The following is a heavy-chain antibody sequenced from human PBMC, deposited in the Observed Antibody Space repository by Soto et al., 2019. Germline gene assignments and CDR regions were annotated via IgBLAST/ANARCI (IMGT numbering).Heavy chain of an antibody. CDR1: GVNLRNYW. D-gene: IGHD6-25*01. CDR2: INSGSEI. J-gene: IGHJ4*02. Sequence: GGSLRLSCTASGVNLRNYWMHWVRQAPGKGLVWVSRINSGSEIFYAASVKGRFTISRDSSKNTLYLEMSSLRPEDTAVYYCVRRGYNWQFSDYWGQGTLVTVSS. V-gene: IGHV3-74*01. CDR3: VRRGYNWQFSDY.